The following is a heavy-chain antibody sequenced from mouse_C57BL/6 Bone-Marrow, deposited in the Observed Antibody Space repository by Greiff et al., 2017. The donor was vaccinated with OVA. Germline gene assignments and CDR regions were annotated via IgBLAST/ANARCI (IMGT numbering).Heavy chain of an antibody. J-gene: IGHJ4*01. CDR3: ARLELYAMDY. CDR1: GFTFSSYG. Sequence: DVMLVESGGDLVKPGGSLKLSCAASGFTFSSYGMSWVRQTPDKRLEWVATISSGGSYTYYPDSVKGRFTISRDNAKNTLYLQMSSLKSEDTAKYYCARLELYAMDYWGQGTSVTVSS. CDR2: ISSGGSYT. V-gene: IGHV5-6*02.